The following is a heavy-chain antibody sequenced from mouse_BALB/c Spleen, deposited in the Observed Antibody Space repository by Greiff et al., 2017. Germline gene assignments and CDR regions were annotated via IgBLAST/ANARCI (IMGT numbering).Heavy chain of an antibody. CDR1: GFAFSSYD. D-gene: IGHD2-1*01. CDR2: ISSGGGST. Sequence: EVQLVESGGGLVKPGGSLKLSCAASGFAFSSYDMSWVRQTPEKRLEWVAYISSGGGSTYYPDTVKGRFTISRDNAKNTLYLQMSSLKSEDTAMYYCARSYGNYYAMDYWGQGTSVTVSS. V-gene: IGHV5-12-1*01. CDR3: ARSYGNYYAMDY. J-gene: IGHJ4*01.